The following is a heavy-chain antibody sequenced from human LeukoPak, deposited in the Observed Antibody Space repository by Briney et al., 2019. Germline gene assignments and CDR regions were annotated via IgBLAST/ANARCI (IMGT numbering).Heavy chain of an antibody. Sequence: PGGSLRLSCVASGFTFSDYWIHWVRQSPGKGLVWISRINSDATRRRYADSVKGRFTISRDNAKNTVYLQMNSLRAEDTTVYYCARDLGGGYNTLYYYYGMDVWGQGTTVTVSS. CDR1: GFTFSDYW. CDR2: INSDATRR. J-gene: IGHJ6*02. CDR3: ARDLGGGYNTLYYYYGMDV. D-gene: IGHD5-24*01. V-gene: IGHV3-74*01.